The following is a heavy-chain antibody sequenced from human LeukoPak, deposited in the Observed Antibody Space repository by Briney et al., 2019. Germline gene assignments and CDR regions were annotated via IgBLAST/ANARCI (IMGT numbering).Heavy chain of an antibody. CDR1: GGSFSGYY. D-gene: IGHD3-22*01. V-gene: IGHV4-34*01. CDR2: INHSGST. CDR3: ARGGAYYDSSGYYSGDY. Sequence: PSETLSLTCAVYGGSFSGYYWSWIRQPPGKGLEWIGEINHSGSTNYNPSLKSRVTISVDTSKNQFSLKLSSVTAADTAVYYCARGGAYYDSSGYYSGDYWGQGTLVTVSS. J-gene: IGHJ4*02.